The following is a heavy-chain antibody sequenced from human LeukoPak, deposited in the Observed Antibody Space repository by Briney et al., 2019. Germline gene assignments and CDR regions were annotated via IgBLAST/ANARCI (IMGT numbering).Heavy chain of an antibody. CDR1: GHTFTKYD. Sequence: ASVKVSCKASGHTFTKYDITWVRQAPGQGLEWMGWISTHNGHTNYAQKLQGRVTMTTDTSTTTAYMELRSLRSDDTAMYYCARDLRSGNYDFDYWGQGTLVTVSS. CDR3: ARDLRSGNYDFDY. D-gene: IGHD1-26*01. CDR2: ISTHNGHT. J-gene: IGHJ4*02. V-gene: IGHV1-18*01.